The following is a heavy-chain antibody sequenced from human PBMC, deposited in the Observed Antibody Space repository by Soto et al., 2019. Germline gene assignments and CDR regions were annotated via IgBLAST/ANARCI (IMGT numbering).Heavy chain of an antibody. V-gene: IGHV3-23*01. CDR2: ISGSGGGT. Sequence: EVQLLESGGGLVQPGGSLRISCAASGFTFSNYAMSWVRQAPGKGLEWVSLISGSGGGTYHVDSVKGRFTISRDNSKNTLFLQMNRLRAEDTAVYYCARILDHSSSWYGYWGQGTLVTVSS. D-gene: IGHD6-13*01. J-gene: IGHJ4*02. CDR3: ARILDHSSSWYGY. CDR1: GFTFSNYA.